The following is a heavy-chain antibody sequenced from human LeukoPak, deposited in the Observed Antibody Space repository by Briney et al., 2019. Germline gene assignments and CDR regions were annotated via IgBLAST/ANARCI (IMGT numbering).Heavy chain of an antibody. D-gene: IGHD4-17*01. Sequence: GGSLRLSCAASGFTFSSYSMNWVRQAPGKGLEWVSSISSSSSYIYYADSVKGRFTISRDNAKNSLYLQMNSPRAEDTAVYYCARDRGGYGDYHFDYWGQGTLVTVSS. V-gene: IGHV3-21*01. CDR3: ARDRGGYGDYHFDY. CDR1: GFTFSSYS. CDR2: ISSSSSYI. J-gene: IGHJ4*02.